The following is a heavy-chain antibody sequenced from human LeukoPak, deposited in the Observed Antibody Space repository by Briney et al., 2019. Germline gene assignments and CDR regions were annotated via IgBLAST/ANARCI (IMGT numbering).Heavy chain of an antibody. V-gene: IGHV4-31*03. J-gene: IGHJ6*02. CDR2: IYYTGSI. CDR3: ARVWQLVYGMDV. CDR1: GASISTGGYY. D-gene: IGHD6-6*01. Sequence: SETLSLTCTFSGASISTGGYYWTWIRQPPGEGLEWIGYIYYTGSIDYNPSLKSRLSISLDTSKNQFSLKLSSVTAADTAVYYCARVWQLVYGMDVWGQGTTVTVSS.